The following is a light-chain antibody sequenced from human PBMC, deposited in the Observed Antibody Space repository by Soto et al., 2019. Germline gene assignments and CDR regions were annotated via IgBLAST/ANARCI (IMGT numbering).Light chain of an antibody. CDR2: SNN. Sequence: QSVLTQPPSASGTPGQRVTISCSGSSSNLGSNVVNWFQQLPGTPPKLRIYSNNQRPSGGPDRFSGSKSGTSASLAISGLQSEDESDYYCATWDDSLNGYVFGTGTKVTVL. J-gene: IGLJ1*01. CDR1: SSNLGSNV. V-gene: IGLV1-44*01. CDR3: ATWDDSLNGYV.